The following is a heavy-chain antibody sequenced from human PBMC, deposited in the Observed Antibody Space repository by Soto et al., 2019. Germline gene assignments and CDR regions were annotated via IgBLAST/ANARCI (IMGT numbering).Heavy chain of an antibody. CDR3: VKGSEVARQELDH. D-gene: IGHD2-15*01. J-gene: IGHJ4*02. V-gene: IGHV3-30*18. CDR1: GFTFSNFG. Sequence: QVQLVESGGGVVQPGRSPRLSCAASGFTFSNFGMHWVRQAPGKGLEWVVAISSDGGDKYYSHSVKDRFTISRDNSKNTLFLQMNSLRVEDTAVYYCVKGSEVARQELDHWGQGILVTVSS. CDR2: ISSDGGDK.